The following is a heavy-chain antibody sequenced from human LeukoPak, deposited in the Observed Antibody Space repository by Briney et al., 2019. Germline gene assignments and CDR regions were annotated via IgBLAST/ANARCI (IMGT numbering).Heavy chain of an antibody. CDR3: AKDLGSGEESITSPYDFWSGYYEGHYYYYGMDV. V-gene: IGHV3-30*02. CDR2: IWYDGSNK. J-gene: IGHJ6*02. D-gene: IGHD3-3*01. Sequence: PPGGSLRLSCAASGFTFSSYGMHWVRQAPGKGLEWVAVIWYDGSNKYYADSVKGRFTISRDNSKNTLYLQMNSLRAEDTAVYYCAKDLGSGEESITSPYDFWSGYYEGHYYYYGMDVWGQGTTVTVSS. CDR1: GFTFSSYG.